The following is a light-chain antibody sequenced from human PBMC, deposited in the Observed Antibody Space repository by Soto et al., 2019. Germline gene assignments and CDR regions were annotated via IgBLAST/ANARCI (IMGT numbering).Light chain of an antibody. Sequence: LTQPASVSGSPGQSITISCTGTSSDVGSYNYVSWYQHHPGKAPNLIIYEVSNRPSGVSNRFSGSKSGNTASLTISGLQAEDEAHYYCISYTGDSSPYVFGTGTKVTVL. CDR3: ISYTGDSSPYV. CDR1: SSDVGSYNY. CDR2: EVS. J-gene: IGLJ1*01. V-gene: IGLV2-14*01.